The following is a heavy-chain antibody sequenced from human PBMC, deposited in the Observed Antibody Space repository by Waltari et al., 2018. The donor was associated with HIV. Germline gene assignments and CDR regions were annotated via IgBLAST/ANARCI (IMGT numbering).Heavy chain of an antibody. J-gene: IGHJ4*02. Sequence: QVLLVQSGPEVKKPGASVKFSCKASGYTFTSSGITWVRQAPGQGLEWMGWISPNNGHTNFAQKFQGRVTMTTDTSTSTAYMELRSLRSDDSALYYCARGATILSYWGQGTLVTVSS. D-gene: IGHD2-2*02. CDR3: ARGATILSY. V-gene: IGHV1-18*01. CDR1: GYTFTSSG. CDR2: ISPNNGHT.